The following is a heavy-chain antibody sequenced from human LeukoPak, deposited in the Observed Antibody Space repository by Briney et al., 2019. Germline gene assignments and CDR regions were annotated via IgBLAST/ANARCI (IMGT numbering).Heavy chain of an antibody. D-gene: IGHD5-18*01. V-gene: IGHV4-34*01. CDR1: GGSFSGYY. CDR2: INHSGST. CDR3: ASVDVDTAMVASFDY. J-gene: IGHJ4*02. Sequence: SETLSLTCAVYGGSFSGYYWSWIRQPPGKGLEWIGEINHSGSTNYNPSLKSRVTISVDTSKNQFSLKLSSVTAADTAVYYCASVDVDTAMVASFDYWGQGTLVTASS.